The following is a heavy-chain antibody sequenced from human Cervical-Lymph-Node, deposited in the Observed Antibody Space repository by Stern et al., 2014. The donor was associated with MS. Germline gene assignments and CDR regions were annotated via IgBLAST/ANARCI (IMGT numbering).Heavy chain of an antibody. V-gene: IGHV1-69*06. J-gene: IGHJ5*02. Sequence: QMQLVQSGADVKKPGSSVRVSCKASGGISWLRQAPGQGLEWMGGIIPFVGTGTVNYAQNFQGRLTIIADTSTNTTYMELSSLRFDDTAVYYCARGAGDNWLDPWGQGTLVSVSS. CDR3: ARGAGDNWLDP. CDR1: GG. D-gene: IGHD3-10*01. CDR2: IIPFVGTGTV.